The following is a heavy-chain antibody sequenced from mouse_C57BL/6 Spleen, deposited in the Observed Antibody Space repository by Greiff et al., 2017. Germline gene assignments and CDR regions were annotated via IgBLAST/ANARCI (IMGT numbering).Heavy chain of an antibody. CDR2: ISSGCSTI. V-gene: IGHV5-17*01. CDR1: GFTFSDYG. J-gene: IGHJ4*01. Sequence: DVMLVESGGGLVKPGGSLKLSCAASGFTFSDYGMHWVRQAPEKGLEWVAYISSGCSTIYYADTVKGRFTISRDNAKNTLFLQMTSLRSEDTAMYYCAREGLFYAMDYWGQGTSVTVAS. CDR3: AREGLFYAMDY. D-gene: IGHD1-1*02.